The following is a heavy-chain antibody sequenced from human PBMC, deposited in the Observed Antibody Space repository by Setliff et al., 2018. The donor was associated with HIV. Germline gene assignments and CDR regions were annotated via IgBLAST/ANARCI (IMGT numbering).Heavy chain of an antibody. CDR3: ARDGRRLDAFDI. CDR1: ELTFSNYA. V-gene: IGHV3-23*01. D-gene: IGHD1-26*01. J-gene: IGHJ3*02. Sequence: GSLRLSCAASELTFSNYAMTWVRQAPGKGLEWVSSLSGSGGSTYYADSVKGRFTISRDNSKNTLYLRMNSLRAEDTAVYYCARDGRRLDAFDIWGQGTMVTVSS. CDR2: LSGSGGST.